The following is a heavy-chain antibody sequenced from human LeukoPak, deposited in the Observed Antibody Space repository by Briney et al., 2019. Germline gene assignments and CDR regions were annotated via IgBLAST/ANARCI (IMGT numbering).Heavy chain of an antibody. CDR1: GYTFTGYY. D-gene: IGHD6-6*01. J-gene: IGHJ4*02. CDR2: INPNSGGT. Sequence: ASVKVSCKASGYTFTGYYMHWVRQAPGQGLEWMGWINPNSGGTNYAQKFQGRVTVTRDTSISTAYMELSRLRSDDTAVYYCAREYSSSSLHTFDYWGQGTLVTVSS. V-gene: IGHV1-2*02. CDR3: AREYSSSSLHTFDY.